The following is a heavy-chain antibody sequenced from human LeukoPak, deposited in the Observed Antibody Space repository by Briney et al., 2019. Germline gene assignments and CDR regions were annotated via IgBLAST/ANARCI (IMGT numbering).Heavy chain of an antibody. CDR1: GFTFSSYE. CDR2: ISSGGSSI. CDR3: ARDTYGSGSYYNAPLDY. Sequence: GGSLRPSCAASGFTFSSYEMNWVRQAPGKGLEWVSYISSGGSSIYYADSVKGRFTISRDNAKNSLYLQMNSLRAEDTAVYYCARDTYGSGSYYNAPLDYWGQGTLVTVSS. D-gene: IGHD3-10*01. V-gene: IGHV3-48*03. J-gene: IGHJ4*02.